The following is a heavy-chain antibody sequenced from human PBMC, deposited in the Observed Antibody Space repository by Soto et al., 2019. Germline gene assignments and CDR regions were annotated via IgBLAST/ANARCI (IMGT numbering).Heavy chain of an antibody. D-gene: IGHD5-12*01. Sequence: QVQLVESGGGVVQPGRSLRLSCAASGFTFSSYGMHWVRQAPGKGLEWVAVIWYDGSNKYYADSVKGPFTISRDNSKNTLYLQLNSLRAEDTAVYYCARVGPSGSYYYYGMDVWGQGTTVTVSS. V-gene: IGHV3-33*01. J-gene: IGHJ6*02. CDR2: IWYDGSNK. CDR1: GFTFSSYG. CDR3: ARVGPSGSYYYYGMDV.